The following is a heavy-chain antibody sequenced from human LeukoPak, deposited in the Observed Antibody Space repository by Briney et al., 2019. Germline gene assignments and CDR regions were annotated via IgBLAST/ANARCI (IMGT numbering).Heavy chain of an antibody. V-gene: IGHV3-30*02. J-gene: IGHJ3*02. CDR1: GFTFNTYG. CDR3: AREGVVDAFDI. D-gene: IGHD3-3*01. Sequence: GGSLRLSCAASGFTFNTYGMHWVRQAPGKGLEWVAFIRYDGSNKYYADSVRDRFTISRDNAENSLYLQMNSLRAEDTAVYYCAREGVVDAFDIWGQGTMVTVSS. CDR2: IRYDGSNK.